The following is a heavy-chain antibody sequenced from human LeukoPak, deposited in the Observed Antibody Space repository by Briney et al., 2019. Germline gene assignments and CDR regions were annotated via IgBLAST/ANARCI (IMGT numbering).Heavy chain of an antibody. D-gene: IGHD3-10*01. CDR3: ARDLGTMVRGVG. Sequence: ASETLSLTCAVYGGSFSGYQWGWIRQPPGKGLEWIGSIYYSGSTYYNPFLKSRVTISVDTSKNQFSLKLSSVTAADTAVYYCARDLGTMVRGVGWGQGTLVTVSS. J-gene: IGHJ4*02. V-gene: IGHV4-34*01. CDR1: GGSFSGYQ. CDR2: IYYSGST.